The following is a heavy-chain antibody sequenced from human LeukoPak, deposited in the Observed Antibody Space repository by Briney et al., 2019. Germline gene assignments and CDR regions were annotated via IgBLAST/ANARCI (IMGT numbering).Heavy chain of an antibody. CDR3: AKTRPLDSSSWSHGDY. V-gene: IGHV3-23*01. CDR2: ISGSGDST. Sequence: PGGSLRLSCAASGFTFSSYAMSWVRQAPGKGLEWVSAISGSGDSTYYGDSVKGRFTISRDNSKNMLYLQMNSLRAEDTAVYYCAKTRPLDSSSWSHGDYWGQGTTVTVSS. CDR1: GFTFSSYA. D-gene: IGHD6-13*01. J-gene: IGHJ4*03.